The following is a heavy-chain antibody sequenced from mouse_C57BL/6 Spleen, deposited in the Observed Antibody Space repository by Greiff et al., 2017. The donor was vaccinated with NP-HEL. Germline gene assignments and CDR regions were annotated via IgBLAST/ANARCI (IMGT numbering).Heavy chain of an antibody. Sequence: EVQGVESGGGLVQPGGSMKLSCVASGFTFSNYWMNWVRQSPEKGLEWVAQIRLKSDNYATHYAESVKGRFTISRDDSKSSVYLQMNNLRAEDTGIYYCTGCQRGRDYWGQGTTLTVSS. CDR3: TGCQRGRDY. D-gene: IGHD4-1*02. V-gene: IGHV6-3*01. J-gene: IGHJ2*01. CDR2: IRLKSDNYAT. CDR1: GFTFSNYW.